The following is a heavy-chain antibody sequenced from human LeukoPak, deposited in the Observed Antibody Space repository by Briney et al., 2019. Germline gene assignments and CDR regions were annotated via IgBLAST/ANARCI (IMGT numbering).Heavy chain of an antibody. CDR2: INSDGSST. CDR1: GFTLSSYW. D-gene: IGHD2-8*01. Sequence: GSLRLSCAASGFTLSSYWMHWVRQAPGKGLVWVSRINSDGSSTSYADSVKGRFTTSRDNAKNTLYLQMNSLRAEDTAVYYCARVQGHPPNGLDIWGQGTMVTVSS. V-gene: IGHV3-74*01. CDR3: ARVQGHPPNGLDI. J-gene: IGHJ3*02.